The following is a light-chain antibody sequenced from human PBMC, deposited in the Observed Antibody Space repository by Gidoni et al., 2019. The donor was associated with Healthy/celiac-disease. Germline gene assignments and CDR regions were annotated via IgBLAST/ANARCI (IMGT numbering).Light chain of an antibody. V-gene: IGKV1-39*01. J-gene: IGKJ2*01. CDR2: AAS. CDR1: QSISSY. CDR3: QQSYSTPTT. Sequence: DIQMTQSPSSLSASVGDRVTITCRARQSISSYLTWYQQKPGKDPKLLIYAASSLQSGVPSRFSGSGSGTDFTLTISSLQPEDFATYYCQQSYSTPTTVGQXTKLEIK.